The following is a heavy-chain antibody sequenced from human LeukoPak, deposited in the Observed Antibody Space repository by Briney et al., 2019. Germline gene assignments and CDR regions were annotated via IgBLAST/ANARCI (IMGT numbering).Heavy chain of an antibody. V-gene: IGHV1-3*01. CDR3: ASSTTGTTGWFDP. J-gene: IGHJ5*02. CDR1: GYTFTNYA. D-gene: IGHD1-1*01. Sequence: ASVKVSCKASGYTFTNYAMHWVRQAPGQRLEWMGWINAGNGNTKYSQKFQGRVTITRDTSASTAYMELSSLRSEDTAVYYCASSTTGTTGWFDPWGQGTLVTVSS. CDR2: INAGNGNT.